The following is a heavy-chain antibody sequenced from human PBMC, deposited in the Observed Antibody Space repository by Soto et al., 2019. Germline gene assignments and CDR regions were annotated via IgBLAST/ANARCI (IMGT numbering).Heavy chain of an antibody. J-gene: IGHJ6*02. V-gene: IGHV1-69*08. Sequence: QVQLVQSGAEVKKPGSSVKVSCKGSGGNRYTITWVRQAPGQGLEWMGRIIPMFGIATYAQNFQGRVTISADNSPSPANXELSSLRSEDTAVYYCARDSGRSDVVPAAISAMDVWGQGTTVTVSS. CDR2: IIPMFGIA. CDR3: ARDSGRSDVVPAAISAMDV. D-gene: IGHD2-2*01. CDR1: GGNRYT.